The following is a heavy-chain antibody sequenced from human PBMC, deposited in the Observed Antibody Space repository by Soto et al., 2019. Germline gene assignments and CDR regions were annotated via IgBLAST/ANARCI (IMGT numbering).Heavy chain of an antibody. V-gene: IGHV3-23*01. CDR3: AMVSAFDFWSGHLVFGWFDS. J-gene: IGHJ5*01. CDR1: GFTFGTHA. CDR2: ISATGFSK. D-gene: IGHD3-3*01. Sequence: GGSLRLSCTASGFTFGTHAMAWVRQAPGKGLEWVTSISATGFSKYHADSVRDRITISRDNSKNTVYLHMNILRAEDTAVYHCAMVSAFDFWSGHLVFGWFDSWGQGTQVTVSS.